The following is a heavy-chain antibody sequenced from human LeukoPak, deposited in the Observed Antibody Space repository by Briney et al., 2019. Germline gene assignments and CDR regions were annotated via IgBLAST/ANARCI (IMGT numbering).Heavy chain of an antibody. CDR1: GLTFSSYA. CDR3: AKAGSSIWYYFDY. V-gene: IGHV3-23*01. D-gene: IGHD6-13*01. CDR2: ISVVGGDT. J-gene: IGHJ4*02. Sequence: GGSLRLSCAASGLTFSSYAMSWVRQAPGKGLEWVSGISVVGGDTYYADSVQGRFTISRGNSKNTLYLQMNSLRAEDTAVYYCAKAGSSIWYYFDYWGQGTLVTVSS.